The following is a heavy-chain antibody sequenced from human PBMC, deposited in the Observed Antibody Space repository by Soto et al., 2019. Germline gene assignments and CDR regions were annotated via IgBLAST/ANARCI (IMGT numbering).Heavy chain of an antibody. CDR3: AKALAPQLYYGMDV. CDR1: GFTFSSYG. J-gene: IGHJ6*02. D-gene: IGHD6-6*01. V-gene: IGHV3-30*18. CDR2: ISYDGSNK. Sequence: GGSLRLSCAASGFTFSSYGMHWVRQAPGKGLEWVAVISYDGSNKYYADSVKGRFTISRDNSKNTLYLQMNSLRAEDTAVYYCAKALAPQLYYGMDVWGQGTTVTVSS.